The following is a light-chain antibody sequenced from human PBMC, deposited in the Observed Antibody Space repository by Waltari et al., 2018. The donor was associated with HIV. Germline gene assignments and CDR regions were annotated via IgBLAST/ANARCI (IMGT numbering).Light chain of an antibody. CDR1: HLGDKY. CDR3: QAWDSSTWM. CDR2: QDG. V-gene: IGLV3-1*01. J-gene: IGLJ3*02. Sequence: SYELTQPPSVSVSPGQTARITCSGDHLGDKYACWYQQKPGQSPVLVIYQDGKRPSGIPELFSGSNSGNTATLIISGTQAMDEADYYCQAWDSSTWMFGGGTKLTVL.